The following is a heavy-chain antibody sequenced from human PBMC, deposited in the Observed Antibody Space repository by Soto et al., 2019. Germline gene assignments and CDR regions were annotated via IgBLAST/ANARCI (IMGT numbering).Heavy chain of an antibody. CDR2: IKSKTDGGTI. V-gene: IGHV3-15*07. Sequence: EVQLVESGGGLVKPGGSLRLSCAASSFTFSNAWMNWVRQAPGKGLEWVGRIKSKTDGGTIDYAAPVTGRFTISRDDSKNMLCLQMNSLKTEYTAMYYCTTMGSSGGAWGQGTLVTVSS. J-gene: IGHJ1*01. CDR1: SFTFSNAW. D-gene: IGHD6-13*01. CDR3: TTMGSSGGA.